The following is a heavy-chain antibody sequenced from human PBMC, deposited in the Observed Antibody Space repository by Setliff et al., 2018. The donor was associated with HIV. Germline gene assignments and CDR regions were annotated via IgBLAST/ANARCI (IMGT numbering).Heavy chain of an antibody. J-gene: IGHJ6*01. CDR3: TRELNGHTSSHYYFGLDV. V-gene: IGHV3-13*01. CDR1: GFAFSDYD. CDR2: IGTGGDT. Sequence: GGSLRLSCATSGFAFSDYDFHWVRQVTGEGLEWVSAIGTGGDTYYADSVKGRFTISRENAKNSSYIQMNNVRDGDTAVYYCTRELNGHTSSHYYFGLDVWGQGTTVTVSS. D-gene: IGHD6-6*01.